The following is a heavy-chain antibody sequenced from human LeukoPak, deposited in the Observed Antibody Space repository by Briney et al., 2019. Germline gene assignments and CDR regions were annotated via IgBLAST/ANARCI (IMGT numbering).Heavy chain of an antibody. D-gene: IGHD3-9*01. Sequence: SETLSLTCTVSGGSISSSSYYWGWIRQPPGKGLEWIGSIYYSGSTYYNPSLKSRVTISVDTSKNQFSLKLSSVTAADTAVYYCARHGGNYDILTGSPPDYWGQGTLVTVSS. CDR2: IYYSGST. V-gene: IGHV4-39*01. CDR1: GGSISSSSYY. CDR3: ARHGGNYDILTGSPPDY. J-gene: IGHJ4*02.